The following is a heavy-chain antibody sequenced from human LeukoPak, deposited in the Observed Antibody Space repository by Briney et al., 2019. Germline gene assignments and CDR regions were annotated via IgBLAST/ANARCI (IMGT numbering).Heavy chain of an antibody. D-gene: IGHD6-13*01. CDR3: AGDLGSSSIDY. Sequence: GGSLRLSCAASGFTFSSYWMSWVRQAPGKGLEWVANIKQDGSEKYYVDSVKGRFTISRDNAKNSLYLQMNSLRAEDTAVYYCAGDLGSSSIDYWGQGTLVTVSS. V-gene: IGHV3-7*01. CDR2: IKQDGSEK. CDR1: GFTFSSYW. J-gene: IGHJ4*02.